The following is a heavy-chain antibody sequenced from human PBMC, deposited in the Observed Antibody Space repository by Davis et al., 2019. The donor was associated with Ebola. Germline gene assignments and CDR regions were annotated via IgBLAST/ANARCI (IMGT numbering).Heavy chain of an antibody. V-gene: IGHV1-2*02. J-gene: IGHJ6*02. CDR1: GYTFTGYY. D-gene: IGHD3-10*01. CDR2: INPNSGGT. CDR3: ARDLSYSYYYHYYGMDV. Sequence: ASVKVSCKASGYTFTGYYMHWVRQAPGQGLEWMGWINPNSGGTNYAQKLQGRVTMTTDTSTSTAYMELRSLRSDDTAVYYCARDLSYSYYYHYYGMDVWGQGTTVTVSS.